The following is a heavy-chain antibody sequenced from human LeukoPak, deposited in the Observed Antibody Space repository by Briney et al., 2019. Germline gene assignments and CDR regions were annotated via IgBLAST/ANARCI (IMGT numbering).Heavy chain of an antibody. D-gene: IGHD1-26*01. CDR1: GFTFSSYW. Sequence: GGSLRLSCAASGFTFSSYWMHWVRQAPGQGLVWVSRINSDGSSTSYADSVKGRFTISRDNAKNTLYLQMNSLRAEDTAVYYCASFSGSYDNWFDPWGQGTLVTVSS. CDR2: INSDGSST. CDR3: ASFSGSYDNWFDP. J-gene: IGHJ5*02. V-gene: IGHV3-74*01.